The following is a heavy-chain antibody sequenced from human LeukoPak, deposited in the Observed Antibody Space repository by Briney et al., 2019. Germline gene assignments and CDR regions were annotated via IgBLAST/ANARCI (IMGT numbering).Heavy chain of an antibody. D-gene: IGHD1-26*01. CDR2: INPNSGGT. Sequence: ASVKVSCKASGYTFTGYYMHWVRQAPGQGLEWMGWINPNSGGTNYAQKFQGRVTMTRDTSNSIAYMELRSLRSDDTAVYYCARESGGSYCDYWGQGTLVTVSS. J-gene: IGHJ4*02. V-gene: IGHV1-2*02. CDR3: ARESGGSYCDY. CDR1: GYTFTGYY.